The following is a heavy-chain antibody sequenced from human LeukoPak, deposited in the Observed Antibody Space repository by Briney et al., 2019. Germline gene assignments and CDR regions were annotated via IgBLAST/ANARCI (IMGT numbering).Heavy chain of an antibody. J-gene: IGHJ6*03. CDR1: GGSISSGSYY. Sequence: SETLSLTCTVSGGSISSGSYYWSWIRQPAGKGLEWIGRIYTSGSTNYNPSLKSRVTISVDTSKNQFSLKLSSVTAADTAVYYCARGGFYSNYYYYYYMDVWGKGTTVTISS. CDR3: ARGGFYSNYYYYYYMDV. V-gene: IGHV4-61*02. CDR2: IYTSGST. D-gene: IGHD3-22*01.